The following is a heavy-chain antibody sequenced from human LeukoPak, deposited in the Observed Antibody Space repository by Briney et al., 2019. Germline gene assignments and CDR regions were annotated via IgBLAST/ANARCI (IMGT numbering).Heavy chain of an antibody. J-gene: IGHJ4*02. CDR2: IYYSGST. CDR3: ARALGAAPYYFDY. Sequence: PSETLSLTCAVYGGSFSGYYWSWIRQPPGKGLEWIGYIYYSGSTNYNPSLKSRVTISVDTSKNQFSLKLSSVTAADTAVYYCARALGAAPYYFDYWGQGTLVTVSS. D-gene: IGHD1-26*01. CDR1: GGSFSGYY. V-gene: IGHV4-59*01.